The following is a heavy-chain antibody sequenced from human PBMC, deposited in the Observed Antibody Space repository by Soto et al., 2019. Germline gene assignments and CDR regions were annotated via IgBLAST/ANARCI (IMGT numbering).Heavy chain of an antibody. J-gene: IGHJ4*02. CDR2: ISAYNGNT. D-gene: IGHD1-26*01. Sequence: GASVKVSCKASGYTFTSYGISWVRQAPGQGLEWMGWISAYNGNTNYAQKLQGRVTMTTDTSTSTAYMELRSLRSDGTAVYYCATGRPLISGRYPPPYRPFDCGGQGPLVTVSP. V-gene: IGHV1-18*04. CDR3: ATGRPLISGRYPPPYRPFDC. CDR1: GYTFTSYG.